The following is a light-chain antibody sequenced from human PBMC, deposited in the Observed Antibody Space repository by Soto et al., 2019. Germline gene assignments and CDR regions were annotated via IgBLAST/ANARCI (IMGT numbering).Light chain of an antibody. CDR2: GTS. CDR3: QQYNNGPRT. V-gene: IGKV3-15*01. Sequence: EIVMKQSPATLSVSPGERATLSCGASQSVSSNLAWFQQKPGQAPRLLIYGTSTRATGIPARFSGSGSGTEFTLTISSLQSEDFAVYYCQQYNNGPRTFGQGTKLEIK. J-gene: IGKJ2*01. CDR1: QSVSSN.